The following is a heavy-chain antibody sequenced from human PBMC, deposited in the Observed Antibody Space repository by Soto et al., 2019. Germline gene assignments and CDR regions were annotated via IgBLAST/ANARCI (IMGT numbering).Heavy chain of an antibody. J-gene: IGHJ3*02. CDR1: GFTFSSYS. V-gene: IGHV3-48*02. CDR2: ISSSSSTI. Sequence: EVQLVESGGGLVQPGGSLRLSCAASGFTFSSYSMNWVRQAPGKGLEWVSYISSSSSTIYYADSVKGRFTISRDNDKNSLYLQKNSLRDEDTAVYYFARDQYYDSSGYYYDAFAIWGQGTMVTVSS. D-gene: IGHD3-22*01. CDR3: ARDQYYDSSGYYYDAFAI.